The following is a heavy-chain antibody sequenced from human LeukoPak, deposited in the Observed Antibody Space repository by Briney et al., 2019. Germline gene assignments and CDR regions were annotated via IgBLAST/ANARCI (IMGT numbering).Heavy chain of an antibody. Sequence: GGSLRLSCAASGFTFSNAWMSWVRQAPGKGLEWVGRIKSKTDGGTTDYAAPVKGRFTISRDDSKNTLYLQMNSLKTEDTAVYYCTTDLEWLSGPRGYWGQGTLVTVSS. V-gene: IGHV3-15*01. CDR3: TTDLEWLSGPRGY. D-gene: IGHD3-3*01. CDR1: GFTFSNAW. CDR2: IKSKTDGGTT. J-gene: IGHJ4*02.